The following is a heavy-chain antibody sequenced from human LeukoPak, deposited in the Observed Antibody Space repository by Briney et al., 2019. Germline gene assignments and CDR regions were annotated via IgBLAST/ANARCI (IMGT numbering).Heavy chain of an antibody. V-gene: IGHV3-21*01. CDR2: ISSSSSYI. J-gene: IGHJ5*02. CDR1: GFTFSSYS. Sequence: GGSLRHSCAASGFTFSSYSMNWVRQAPGKGLEWVSSISSSSSYIYYADSVKGRFTISRDNAKNSLYLQMNSLRAEDTAVYYCARDTNWNDPTRRTSLIRISGVNWFDPWGQGTLVTVSS. D-gene: IGHD1-1*01. CDR3: ARDTNWNDPTRRTSLIRISGVNWFDP.